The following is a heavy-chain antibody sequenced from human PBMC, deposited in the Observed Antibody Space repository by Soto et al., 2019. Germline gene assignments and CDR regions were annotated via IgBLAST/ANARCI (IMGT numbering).Heavy chain of an antibody. CDR2: IYKSGTT. D-gene: IGHD3-3*01. V-gene: IGHV3-53*01. Sequence: EVQLVASGGGLIQPGGSLTLSCAASGFTVSDNYMTWVRQAPGKGLEWVSLIYKSGTTYYADSVKGRLTFSRDNSRNTVHLQMNSLRAEDTAAYYCASAVFRDLGVVRPVDSWGQGTLVTVSS. CDR3: ASAVFRDLGVVRPVDS. CDR1: GFTVSDNY. J-gene: IGHJ4*02.